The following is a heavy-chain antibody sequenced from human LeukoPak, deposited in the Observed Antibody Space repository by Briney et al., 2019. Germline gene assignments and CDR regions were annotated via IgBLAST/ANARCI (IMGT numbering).Heavy chain of an antibody. Sequence: SETLSLTCTVSGGSISSSSYYWGWIRQPPGKGLEWIGAIYYSGATYYNPSLKSRVTISIDTSKNHFSLKLSSVTAADTAVYYCARYSSSGLDCWGQGTLVTVSS. CDR3: ARYSSSGLDC. CDR1: GGSISSSSYY. CDR2: IYYSGAT. J-gene: IGHJ4*02. V-gene: IGHV4-39*02. D-gene: IGHD6-19*01.